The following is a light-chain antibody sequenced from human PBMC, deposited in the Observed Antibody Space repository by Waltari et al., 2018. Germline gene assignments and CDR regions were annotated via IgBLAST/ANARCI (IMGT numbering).Light chain of an antibody. CDR1: SGHSSNI. CDR3: QTGGHGTWV. J-gene: IGLJ3*02. Sequence: QLVLTQSPSASASLGASVRLTCTLDSGHSSNIIAWHQQQPEKGPRYLMKVNSDGSHSKGDGLPHRSSGSCSGAERYLPIASVQSEDEADYYCQTGGHGTWVFGGGTKLTVL. CDR2: VNSDGSH. V-gene: IGLV4-69*01.